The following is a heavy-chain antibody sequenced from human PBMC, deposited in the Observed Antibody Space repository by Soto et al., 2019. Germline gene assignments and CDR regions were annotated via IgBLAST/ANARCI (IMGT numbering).Heavy chain of an antibody. CDR3: ARVSAGGTRWFDS. CDR1: GGSISTGVWY. Sequence: QVQLQESGPGLVKPSQTLSLTCSVSGGSISTGVWYWSWVREHPGKGLEWIGDIYNRGTTSYNPSLGSRVTISRDTSKNQVSLKVNSVTAADTAVYYCARVSAGGTRWFDSWGQGIRVTVSS. J-gene: IGHJ5*01. V-gene: IGHV4-31*03. D-gene: IGHD6-13*01. CDR2: IYNRGTT.